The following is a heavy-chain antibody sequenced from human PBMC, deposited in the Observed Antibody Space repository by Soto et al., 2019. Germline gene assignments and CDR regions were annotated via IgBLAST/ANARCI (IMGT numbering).Heavy chain of an antibody. CDR2: VTGSGDDT. J-gene: IGHJ4*02. CDR1: GFTFSSYA. CDR3: AKGSATSRPYYFDY. V-gene: IGHV3-23*01. Sequence: LRLSGAASGFTFSSYAMSWVRQAPGKGLEWVSAVTGSGDDTFHADSAKGRLTISRDNSRNTLYLQMNSLRAEDTALYYCAKGSATSRPYYFDYWGQGTLVTVSS.